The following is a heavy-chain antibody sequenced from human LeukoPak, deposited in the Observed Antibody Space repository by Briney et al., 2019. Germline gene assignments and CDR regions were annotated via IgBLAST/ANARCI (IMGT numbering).Heavy chain of an antibody. J-gene: IGHJ4*02. CDR3: AKREGGSGSYRLYYFDY. D-gene: IGHD3-10*01. CDR1: GFTFRSYA. Sequence: GRSLRLSCAASGFTFRSYAMSWVRQAPGKGLEWVSTISVSGGSAYYADSVKGRFTISRDNSKNTLYLQMDSLRAEDTAVYYCAKREGGSGSYRLYYFDYWGQGTLVTVSA. V-gene: IGHV3-23*01. CDR2: ISVSGGSA.